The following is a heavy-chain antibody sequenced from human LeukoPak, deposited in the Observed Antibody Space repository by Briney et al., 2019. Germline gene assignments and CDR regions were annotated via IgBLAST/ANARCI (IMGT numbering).Heavy chain of an antibody. Sequence: QPSETLSLTCTVSGGSIGSYYWNWIRQPPGKGLEWIGYIYYSGSTNYNPSLKSRVTISVDTSKNQFSLKVSSVTAADTAVYFCAREARYSSGWDYFDYWGQGTLVTVSS. CDR2: IYYSGST. CDR1: GGSIGSYY. J-gene: IGHJ4*02. V-gene: IGHV4-59*01. D-gene: IGHD6-19*01. CDR3: AREARYSSGWDYFDY.